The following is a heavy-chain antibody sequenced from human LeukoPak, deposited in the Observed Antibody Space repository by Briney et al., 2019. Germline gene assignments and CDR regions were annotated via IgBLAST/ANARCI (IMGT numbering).Heavy chain of an antibody. CDR1: GCTFSSYA. J-gene: IGHJ4*02. CDR2: ISGSGGST. D-gene: IGHD4-17*01. Sequence: GRSLRLSCAASGCTFSSYAMTWVLQAPGKGLEWVSHISGSGGSTYYADSVKGRFTISRDNSENTVYLQMNSLRAEDTAVYYCARWTTNFDYWGQGTLVTVSS. V-gene: IGHV3-23*01. CDR3: ARWTTNFDY.